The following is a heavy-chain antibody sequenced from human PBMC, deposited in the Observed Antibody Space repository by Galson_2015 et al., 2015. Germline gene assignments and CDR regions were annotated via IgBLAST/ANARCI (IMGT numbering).Heavy chain of an antibody. CDR3: ARFLHGSGSYWSKGGKYFDY. CDR2: INRSGST. Sequence: SETLSLTCAVYGGSFSDYYWSWIRQPPGKGLEWMGEINRSGSTNYNPSLKSRVTISVDTSNNQFSLKLTSVTAADTAVYDCARFLHGSGSYWSKGGKYFDYWGQGTLVTVSS. D-gene: IGHD3-10*01. V-gene: IGHV4-34*01. J-gene: IGHJ4*02. CDR1: GGSFSDYY.